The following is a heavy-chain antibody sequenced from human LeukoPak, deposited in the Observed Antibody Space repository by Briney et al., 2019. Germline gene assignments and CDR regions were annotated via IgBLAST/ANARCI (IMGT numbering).Heavy chain of an antibody. CDR1: GFTFGSFA. CDR2: ISGTGGST. Sequence: GGSLSPSWPPSGFTFGSFAIGWFGRLQARGWGWVSTISGTGGSTYYADSVKGRFTISKDYSKNTLSLQMNSLGAEDTAVYYCAMGTSVRYFDWFDYWGQGTLVTVSS. J-gene: IGHJ4*02. D-gene: IGHD3-9*01. CDR3: AMGTSVRYFDWFDY. V-gene: IGHV3-23*01.